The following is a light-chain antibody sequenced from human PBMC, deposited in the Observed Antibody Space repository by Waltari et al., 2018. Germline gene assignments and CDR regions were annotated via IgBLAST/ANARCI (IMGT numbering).Light chain of an antibody. Sequence: QSALTQPASVSGSPGQSITISCTGTSRDAGGHNYVSWYQQHPGKAPTLMIYDVSKRPSGVSNRFSGSKSGNTASLTISGLQAEDEADYYCSSYTSSSTVVFGGGTKLTVL. J-gene: IGLJ2*01. CDR1: SRDAGGHNY. CDR2: DVS. CDR3: SSYTSSSTVV. V-gene: IGLV2-14*01.